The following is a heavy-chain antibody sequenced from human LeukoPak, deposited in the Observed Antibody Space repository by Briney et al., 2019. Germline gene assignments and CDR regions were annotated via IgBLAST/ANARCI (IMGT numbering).Heavy chain of an antibody. V-gene: IGHV4-31*03. CDR3: ARVKYESYYDSSGYLSGGFDY. D-gene: IGHD3-22*01. J-gene: IGHJ4*02. CDR2: IYYSGST. Sequence: PSQTLSLTCTVSGGSISSGGYYWSWIRQHPGKGLEWIGYIYYSGSTYYNPSLKSRVTISVDTSKNQFSLKLSSVTAADTAVYYCARVKYESYYDSSGYLSGGFDYWGQGTLVTVSS. CDR1: GGSISSGGYY.